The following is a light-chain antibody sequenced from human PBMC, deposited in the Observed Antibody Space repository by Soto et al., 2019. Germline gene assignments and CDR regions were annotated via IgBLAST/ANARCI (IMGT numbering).Light chain of an antibody. J-gene: IGKJ5*01. CDR3: QQRSNWPPIT. Sequence: EIVLTQSPATLSMSPMEIATLSYMASQSVKTFIVWYQQRPGQAPRLLIYDASHRAAGIPARFSGSAFGTDFTLTISSLEPEDAAVYYCQQRSNWPPITFGQGTRLEIK. CDR1: QSVKTF. CDR2: DAS. V-gene: IGKV3-11*01.